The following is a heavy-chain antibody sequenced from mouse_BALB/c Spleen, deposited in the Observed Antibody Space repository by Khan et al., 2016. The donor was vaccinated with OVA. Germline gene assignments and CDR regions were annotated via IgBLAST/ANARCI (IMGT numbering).Heavy chain of an antibody. CDR2: ISTYYGNI. J-gene: IGHJ3*01. D-gene: IGHD2-3*01. V-gene: IGHV1S137*01. CDR3: TRDGISEFAY. CDR1: GYTFADSG. Sequence: QMQLEESGPEPVRPGASVKISCKGSGYTFADSGMHWVRQGHAKSLEWIGVISTYYGNIKYNQKFEGRATLTVDKSSSTAYMELARLTSEDSAVYFCTRDGISEFAYWGQGTLVTVSA.